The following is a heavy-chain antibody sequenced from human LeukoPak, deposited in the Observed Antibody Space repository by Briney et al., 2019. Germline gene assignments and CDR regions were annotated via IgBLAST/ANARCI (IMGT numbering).Heavy chain of an antibody. V-gene: IGHV1-3*03. D-gene: IGHD6-19*01. CDR2: INAGNGNT. CDR1: GYTFTSYA. Sequence: DSVKVSCKASGYTFTSYAMHWVRQAPGQRLEWMGWINAGNGNTKYSQEFQGRVTITRDTSASTAYMELSSLRSEDMAVYYCARVVKYRSGPLTDLLPYYFDYWGQGTLVTVSS. CDR3: ARVVKYRSGPLTDLLPYYFDY. J-gene: IGHJ4*02.